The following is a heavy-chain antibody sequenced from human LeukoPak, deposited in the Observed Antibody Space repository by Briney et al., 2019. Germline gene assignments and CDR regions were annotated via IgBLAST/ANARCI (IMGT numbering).Heavy chain of an antibody. D-gene: IGHD3-22*01. CDR3: ARGIVVITTFDY. V-gene: IGHV1-2*02. Sequence: ASVKVSCKASGYTFTGFYMHGVRQAPGQGLEWMGWINPNSGGTNYAQKFQGRVTMTRDTSISTAYMELSRLRSDDTAVYYCARGIVVITTFDYWGKGTLVTVSS. CDR2: INPNSGGT. J-gene: IGHJ4*02. CDR1: GYTFTGFY.